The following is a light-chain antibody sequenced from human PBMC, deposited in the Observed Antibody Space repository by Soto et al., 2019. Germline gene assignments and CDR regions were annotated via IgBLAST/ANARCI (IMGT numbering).Light chain of an antibody. J-gene: IGKJ1*01. CDR3: QQYNNWPRT. V-gene: IGKV3-15*01. Sequence: EIIFTQSPGTLSLSPGERATLSCRASQSVSSAYLAWYQQKPGQAPRLLIYGASTRATGIPARFSGSGSGTEFTLTINSLQSEDFAVYYCQQYNNWPRTFGQGTKVDI. CDR2: GAS. CDR1: QSVSSAY.